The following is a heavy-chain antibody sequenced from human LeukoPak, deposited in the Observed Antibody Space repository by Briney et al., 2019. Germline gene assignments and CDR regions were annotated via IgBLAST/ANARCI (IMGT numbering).Heavy chain of an antibody. J-gene: IGHJ4*02. CDR2: IKGKPDGGTA. Sequence: PGGSLRLSCAASGLTLANARMNWVRQAPGKGLEWVGRIKGKPDGGTADYAASVMARFIISRDDSKNTVYLQMNSLREEDSGLYFCSTDRDWGQGTLVAVSS. D-gene: IGHD5-24*01. V-gene: IGHV3-15*05. CDR3: STDRD. CDR1: GLTLANAR.